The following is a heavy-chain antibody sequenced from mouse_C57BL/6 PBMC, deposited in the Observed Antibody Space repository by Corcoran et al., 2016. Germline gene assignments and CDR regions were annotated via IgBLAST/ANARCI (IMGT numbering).Heavy chain of an antibody. D-gene: IGHD1-1*01. CDR1: GYTFTTYG. J-gene: IGHJ4*01. V-gene: IGHV9-3*01. CDR2: INTYSGVP. CDR3: ARSYGSSSYAMDY. Sequence: QIQLVQSGPELKKPGETVKISCKASGYTFTTYGMSWVKQAPGKGLKWMGWINTYSGVPTYADDFKGRFAFSLETSASTAYLQINNLKNEDTATYFCARSYGSSSYAMDYWGQGTSVTVSS.